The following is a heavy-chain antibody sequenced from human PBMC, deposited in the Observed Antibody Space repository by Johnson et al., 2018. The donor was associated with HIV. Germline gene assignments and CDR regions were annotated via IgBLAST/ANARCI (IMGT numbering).Heavy chain of an antibody. CDR3: AKGQWLDAFDI. CDR2: IYSGGST. J-gene: IGHJ3*02. V-gene: IGHV3-66*01. CDR1: GFTVSSNY. Sequence: VQLVESGGGLVQPGGSLRLSCAASGFTVSSNYMSWVRQAPGKGLEWVSVIYSGGSTYYADSVKGRFTISRDNSKNTLYLQMTSLRAEDTAVYYCAKGQWLDAFDIWGQGTMVTVSS. D-gene: IGHD6-19*01.